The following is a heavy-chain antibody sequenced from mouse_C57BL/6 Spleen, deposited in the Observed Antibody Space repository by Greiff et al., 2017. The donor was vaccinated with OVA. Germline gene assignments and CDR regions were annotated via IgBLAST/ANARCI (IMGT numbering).Heavy chain of an antibody. CDR3: ARVRGDYYAMDY. V-gene: IGHV1-52*01. CDR2: IDPSDSET. CDR1: GYTFTSYW. J-gene: IGHJ4*01. D-gene: IGHD2-13*01. Sequence: VQLQQSGAELVRPGSSVKLSCKASGYTFTSYWMHWVKQRPIQGLEWIGNIDPSDSETHYNPKFKDKATLTVDQSSSTAYMQLSSLTSEDSAVYYCARVRGDYYAMDYWGQGTSVTVSS.